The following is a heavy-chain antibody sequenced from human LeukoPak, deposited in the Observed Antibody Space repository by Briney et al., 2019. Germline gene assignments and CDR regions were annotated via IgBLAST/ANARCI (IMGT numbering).Heavy chain of an antibody. J-gene: IGHJ4*02. D-gene: IGHD6-19*01. V-gene: IGHV1-24*01. CDR3: ATVVLHSSGWYYFDY. CDR1: GYTLTELS. Sequence: GASVKVSCKVSGYTLTELSMHWVRQAPGKGLEWMGGFDPEDGETIYAQKFQGRVTMTEDTSTDTAYMELSSLRSEDTAVYCCATVVLHSSGWYYFDYWGQGTLVTVSS. CDR2: FDPEDGET.